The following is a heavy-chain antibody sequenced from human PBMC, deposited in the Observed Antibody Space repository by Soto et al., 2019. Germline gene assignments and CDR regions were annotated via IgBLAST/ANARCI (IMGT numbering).Heavy chain of an antibody. CDR3: ARSRQGVPAATVAKRRGAYYYGMDV. Sequence: PSQTLSLTCAISGDSVSSNSAAWNWIRQSPSRGLEWLGRTYYRSKWYNDYAVSVKSRITINPDTSKNQFSLQLNSVTPEDTAVYYCARSRQGVPAATVAKRRGAYYYGMDVWGQGTTVTVSS. CDR1: GDSVSSNSAA. J-gene: IGHJ6*02. D-gene: IGHD2-2*01. CDR2: TYYRSKWYN. V-gene: IGHV6-1*01.